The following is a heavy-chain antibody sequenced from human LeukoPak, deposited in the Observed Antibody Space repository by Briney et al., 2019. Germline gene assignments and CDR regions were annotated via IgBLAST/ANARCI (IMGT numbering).Heavy chain of an antibody. J-gene: IGHJ4*02. Sequence: LSGGSLRLSCAASGFPFSSYAMHWVRQAPGKGLEYVSAISINGGSTSYANSVKGRFTISRDNSKNTLYLQMGSLRAEDMAVYYCARSSIVVVSILDYWGQGTLVTVSS. CDR1: GFPFSSYA. D-gene: IGHD2-2*01. V-gene: IGHV3-64*01. CDR3: ARSSIVVVSILDY. CDR2: ISINGGST.